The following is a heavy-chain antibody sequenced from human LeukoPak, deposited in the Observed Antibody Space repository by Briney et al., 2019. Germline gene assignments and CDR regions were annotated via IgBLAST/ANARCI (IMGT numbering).Heavy chain of an antibody. D-gene: IGHD6-19*01. CDR1: GFTSSCYA. Sequence: GGSLRLSCAASGFTSSCYAMSWVRQAPGQGLEGGSAISGSGGSTYYAESGKGRFTISRDNAKNTLYLQMNRLRAEDTAVYYGAKDLKLSSGWYRYYYYYGMDVWGQGTTVTVSS. J-gene: IGHJ6*02. CDR2: ISGSGGST. CDR3: AKDLKLSSGWYRYYYYYGMDV. V-gene: IGHV3-23*01.